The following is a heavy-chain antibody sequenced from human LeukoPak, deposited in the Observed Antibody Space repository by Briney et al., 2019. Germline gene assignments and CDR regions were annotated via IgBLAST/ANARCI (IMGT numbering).Heavy chain of an antibody. CDR3: ARDSGYDSLIGDFDY. D-gene: IGHD5-12*01. V-gene: IGHV3-23*01. Sequence: PGGSLRLSCAASGFTFTNYAITWIRQAPGKGLEWVSTISGSGHNTYYADSVKGRFTISRDNSKNTLYLQMNSLRAEDTAVYHCARDSGYDSLIGDFDYWGQGTLVTVSS. CDR2: ISGSGHNT. J-gene: IGHJ4*02. CDR1: GFTFTNYA.